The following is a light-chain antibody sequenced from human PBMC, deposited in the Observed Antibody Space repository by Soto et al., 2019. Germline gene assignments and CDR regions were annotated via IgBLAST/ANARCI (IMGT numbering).Light chain of an antibody. J-gene: IGKJ4*01. CDR3: QYYNNWLAT. CDR2: AAS. Sequence: EVVMTQSPATLSVSPGDKVSLSCRANQTISNTLAWYQQKPGQAPRLLIYAASTRATGVSARFSGSWSETEFTLTISSPQSEDFKLYYWQYYNNWLATFGGGTKVDIK. V-gene: IGKV3-15*01. CDR1: QTISNT.